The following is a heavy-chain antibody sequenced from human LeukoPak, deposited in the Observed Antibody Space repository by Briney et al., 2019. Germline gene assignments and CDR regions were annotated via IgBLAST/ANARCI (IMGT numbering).Heavy chain of an antibody. CDR3: AKGYCSSTSCYMAARQYDAFDI. J-gene: IGHJ3*02. CDR2: IRYDGSNK. Sequence: GGSLRLSCAASGFTFSSYGMHWVRQAPGKGLEWVAFIRYDGSNKYYADSVKGRFTISRDNSKNTLYLQMNSLRAEDTAVYYCAKGYCSSTSCYMAARQYDAFDIWGQGTMVTVSS. D-gene: IGHD2-2*02. V-gene: IGHV3-30*02. CDR1: GFTFSSYG.